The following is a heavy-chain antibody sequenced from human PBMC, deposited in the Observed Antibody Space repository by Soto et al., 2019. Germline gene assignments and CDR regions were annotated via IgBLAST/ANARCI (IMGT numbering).Heavy chain of an antibody. CDR2: INHSGST. CDR1: GGSFSGYY. D-gene: IGHD3-22*01. CDR3: ARGRSKWFISY. J-gene: IGHJ4*02. Sequence: TSETLSLTCAVYGGSFSGYYWSWIRQPPGKGLEWIGEINHSGSTNYNPSLKSRVTISVDTSKNQFSLKLSSVTAADTAVYYCARGRSKWFISYWGQGTLVTVSS. V-gene: IGHV4-34*01.